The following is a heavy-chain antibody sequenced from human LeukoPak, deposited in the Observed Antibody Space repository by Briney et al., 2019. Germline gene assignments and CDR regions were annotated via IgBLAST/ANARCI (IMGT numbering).Heavy chain of an antibody. D-gene: IGHD6-19*01. CDR3: ASWPVGWYGEDS. CDR1: GFTFSSYA. Sequence: GGSLRLSCAASGFTFSSYALSWVRQAPGKGLEWVSVIYGGGSTYYADSVKGRFTISRDTPKNTLYLQMNSLRVEDTAVYYCASWPVGWYGEDSWGQGTLVTVSS. CDR2: IYGGGST. J-gene: IGHJ4*02. V-gene: IGHV3-23*03.